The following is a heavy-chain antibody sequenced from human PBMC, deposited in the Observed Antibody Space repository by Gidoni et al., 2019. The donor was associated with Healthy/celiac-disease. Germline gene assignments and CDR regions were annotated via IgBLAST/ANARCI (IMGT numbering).Heavy chain of an antibody. J-gene: IGHJ4*02. D-gene: IGHD6-6*01. V-gene: IGHV5-51*01. Sequence: EVQLVQSGAEVKKPGESLKISCKGSGYSFTSYWIGWVRQMPGKGLEWMGIIYPGDSDTRYSPSFQGQVTISADKSISTAYLQWSSLKASDTAMYYCARAPLSIAALPTDFDYWGQGTLVTVSS. CDR1: GYSFTSYW. CDR2: IYPGDSDT. CDR3: ARAPLSIAALPTDFDY.